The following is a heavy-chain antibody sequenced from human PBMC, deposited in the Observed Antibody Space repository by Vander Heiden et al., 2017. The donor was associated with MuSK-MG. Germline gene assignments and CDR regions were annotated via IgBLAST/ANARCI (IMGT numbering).Heavy chain of an antibody. J-gene: IGHJ3*02. CDR3: AGEGCGGDCFSFMEAFDI. Sequence: QLQLQESGPGLVKPSETLSLTCTVSGGSISSSSYYWGWIRQPPGKGLEWIGSIYYSGSTYYNPSLKSRVTISVDTSKNQFSLKLSSVTAADTAVYYCAGEGCGGDCFSFMEAFDIWGQGTMVTVSS. CDR1: GGSISSSSYY. V-gene: IGHV4-39*01. CDR2: IYYSGST. D-gene: IGHD2-21*02.